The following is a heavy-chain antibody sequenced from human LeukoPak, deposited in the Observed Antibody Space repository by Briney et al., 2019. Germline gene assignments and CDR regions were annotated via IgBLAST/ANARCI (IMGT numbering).Heavy chain of an antibody. Sequence: SQTLSLTCTVSGGSISGCGYYWSWIRQHPGKGLESIGYISYSGSPYYNPSLKSRLTMSVDTSKNEFSLQLTSLTAADTAVYYCATGPRAEGLGNWGQGTLVIVSS. CDR3: ATGPRAEGLGN. J-gene: IGHJ4*02. CDR2: ISYSGSP. CDR1: GGSISGCGYY. V-gene: IGHV4-31*03.